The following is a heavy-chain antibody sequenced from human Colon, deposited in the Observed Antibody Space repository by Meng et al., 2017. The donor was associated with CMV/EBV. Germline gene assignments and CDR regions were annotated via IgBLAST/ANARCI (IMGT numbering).Heavy chain of an antibody. V-gene: IGHV3-23*01. CDR3: ARRNSSSWYRNYYHAMDV. CDR1: GFAFSTYA. Sequence: GGSLRLSCTASGFAFSTYAMSWVRQAPGKGLEWVSALRSSGESTYYADSVKGRFSVSRDNSKNTLYLQMNSLRVEDTAVYYCARRNSSSWYRNYYHAMDVWGQGTTVTVSS. J-gene: IGHJ6*02. D-gene: IGHD6-13*01. CDR2: LRSSGEST.